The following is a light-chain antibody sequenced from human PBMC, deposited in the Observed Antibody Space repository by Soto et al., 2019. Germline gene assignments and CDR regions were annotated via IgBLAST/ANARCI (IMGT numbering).Light chain of an antibody. Sequence: EIVLTQSPGTLSLSPGERATLSCRASQSVSSKYLAWYQQKPGQAPRVLIYGTSIRASGVPERFSGGGSGTDFTLTITRLEPEDFAVYYCQQYDRSPWTFGQGTKVEVK. V-gene: IGKV3-20*01. J-gene: IGKJ1*01. CDR1: QSVSSKY. CDR2: GTS. CDR3: QQYDRSPWT.